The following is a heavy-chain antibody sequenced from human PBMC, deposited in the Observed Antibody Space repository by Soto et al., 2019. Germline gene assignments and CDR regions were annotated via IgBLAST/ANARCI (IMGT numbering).Heavy chain of an antibody. V-gene: IGHV3-53*01. J-gene: IGHJ6*02. CDR3: ARDAPMDL. CDR1: GFTVSSNY. CDR2: IWSAGMT. Sequence: PGGSLRLSCAASGFTVSSNYMSGVRQAPGKGLEWVSVIWSAGMTYYADSVRGRFTISRDNLKNTLYLQMNSLRADDTAVYYCARDAPMDLWGQGTTVTVSS.